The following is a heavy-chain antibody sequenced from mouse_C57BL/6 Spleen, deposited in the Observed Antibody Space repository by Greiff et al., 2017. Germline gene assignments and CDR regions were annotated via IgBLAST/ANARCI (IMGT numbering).Heavy chain of an antibody. CDR3: ARSRDGYYGFAY. Sequence: QVQLQQSGAELVRPGTSVKLSCKASGYTFTSYWMHWVKQRPGQGLEWIGVIDPSDSYTNYNQKFKGKATLTVDTSSSTAYMQLSSLTSEDSAVYYCARSRDGYYGFAYWGQGTLVTVSA. D-gene: IGHD2-3*01. J-gene: IGHJ3*01. CDR1: GYTFTSYW. V-gene: IGHV1-59*01. CDR2: IDPSDSYT.